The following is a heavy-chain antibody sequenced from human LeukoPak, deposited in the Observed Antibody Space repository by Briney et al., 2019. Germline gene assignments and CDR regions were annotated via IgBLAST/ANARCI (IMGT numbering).Heavy chain of an antibody. CDR2: VYYSGST. CDR3: ARSTSQLWFFY. V-gene: IGHV4-61*08. CDR1: GDSVRSDAYY. D-gene: IGHD1-1*01. J-gene: IGHJ4*02. Sequence: SETLSLTCTVSGDSVRSDAYYWSWIRQPPGKGLEWIGFVYYSGSTKYNPSLKSRVTISGDTSKNQFSLKLTSVTAADTAVYYCARSTSQLWFFYWGQGTLVTVSS.